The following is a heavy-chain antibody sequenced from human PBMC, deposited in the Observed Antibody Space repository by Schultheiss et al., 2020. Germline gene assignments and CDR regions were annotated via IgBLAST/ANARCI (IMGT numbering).Heavy chain of an antibody. CDR1: GFTFSKYG. Sequence: GGSLRLSCAASGFTFSKYGINWVRQAPGKGPEWVSSISSSSSYIYYADSVKGRFTISRDNAKNSLYLQMNSLRAEDTAVYYCASGGALVPWGQGTLVTVSS. J-gene: IGHJ5*02. CDR3: ASGGALVP. CDR2: ISSSSSYI. V-gene: IGHV3-21*01. D-gene: IGHD3-16*01.